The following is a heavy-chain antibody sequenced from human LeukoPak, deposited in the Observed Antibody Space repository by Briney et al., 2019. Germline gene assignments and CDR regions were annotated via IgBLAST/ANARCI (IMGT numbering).Heavy chain of an antibody. V-gene: IGHV4-4*07. CDR2: IYTSGST. Sequence: SETLSLTCTVSGGSISSYYWSWIRQPAGKGLEWIGRIYTSGSTNYNPSLKSRVTMSVDTSKNQFSLKLSSVTAADTAVYYCARVCTEWELSCVDYWGQGTLVTVSS. CDR1: GGSISSYY. D-gene: IGHD1-26*01. CDR3: ARVCTEWELSCVDY. J-gene: IGHJ4*02.